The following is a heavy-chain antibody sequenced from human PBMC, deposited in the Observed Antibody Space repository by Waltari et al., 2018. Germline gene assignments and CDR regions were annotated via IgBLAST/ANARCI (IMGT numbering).Heavy chain of an antibody. J-gene: IGHJ4*02. CDR1: GYIFTNYG. D-gene: IGHD4-17*01. CDR3: ARDYYGDYVWDY. Sequence: QVQLLQSGAKVKEPGASVKVSCKASGYIFTNYGMSWERQAHGQGLEWMVWISSVNGDPTYVQKFLHRFTMTTDTSTTTAYMELRSLRSDDTATYYCARDYYGDYVWDYCGQGTLVTVSS. V-gene: IGHV1-18*01. CDR2: ISSVNGDP.